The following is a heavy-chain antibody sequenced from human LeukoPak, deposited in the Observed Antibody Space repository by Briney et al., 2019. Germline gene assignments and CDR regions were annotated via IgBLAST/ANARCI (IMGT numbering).Heavy chain of an antibody. V-gene: IGHV3-7*04. J-gene: IGHJ4*02. CDR1: GFTFSSCW. CDR3: ARVPYDNSYFVY. CDR2: IKRDGSDK. Sequence: GGSLRLSCAASGFTFSSCWMSWVRQAPGKGLEWVANIKRDGSDKYYVDSVKGRFTISRDNAKNSLYLQMSGLRAEDTAVYYCARVPYDNSYFVYWGQGTLVSVSS. D-gene: IGHD3-22*01.